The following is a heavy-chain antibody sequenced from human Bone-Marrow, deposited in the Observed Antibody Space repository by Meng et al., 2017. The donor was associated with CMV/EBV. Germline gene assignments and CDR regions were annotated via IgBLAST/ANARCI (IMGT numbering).Heavy chain of an antibody. Sequence: SVKVSCKASGYTFTGYYMHWVRQAPGQGLEWMGWINPKSGGTNYAQKLQGRVTMTRDTSISTACMELSRLRSDDTAVYYCARAGYGLLSNDYWGQGTLVTVSS. CDR2: INPKSGGT. J-gene: IGHJ4*02. D-gene: IGHD2-15*01. V-gene: IGHV1-2*02. CDR1: GYTFTGYY. CDR3: ARAGYGLLSNDY.